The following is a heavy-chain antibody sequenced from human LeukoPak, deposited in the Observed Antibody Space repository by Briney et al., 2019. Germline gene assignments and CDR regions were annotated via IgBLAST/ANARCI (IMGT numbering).Heavy chain of an antibody. V-gene: IGHV4-34*01. CDR3: ARGIFGYYDSSGYYSGFDY. CDR2: INHSGST. CDR1: GGSFSGYY. D-gene: IGHD3-22*01. J-gene: IGHJ4*02. Sequence: PSETLSLTCAVYGGSFSGYYWSWIRQPPGKGLEWIGEINHSGSTNYNPSLKSRVTISVDTSKNQFSLKLSSVTAEDTAVYYCARGIFGYYDSSGYYSGFDYWGQGTLVTVSS.